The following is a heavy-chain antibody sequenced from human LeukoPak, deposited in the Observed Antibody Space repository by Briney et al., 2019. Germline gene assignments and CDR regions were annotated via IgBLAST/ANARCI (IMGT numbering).Heavy chain of an antibody. D-gene: IGHD4-11*01. J-gene: IGHJ4*02. CDR3: ASIYDYNIGDY. Sequence: SETLSLTCTVSGGSISSYYWSWIRQPPGKGLEWIGYIYYSGSTNYNPSLKSRVTISVDTSKNQFSLKLSSVTAADTAVYYCASIYDYNIGDYWGQGTLVTVSS. V-gene: IGHV4-59*01. CDR1: GGSISSYY. CDR2: IYYSGST.